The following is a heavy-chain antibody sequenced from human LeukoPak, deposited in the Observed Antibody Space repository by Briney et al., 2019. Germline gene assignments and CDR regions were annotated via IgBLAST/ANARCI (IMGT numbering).Heavy chain of an antibody. Sequence: GGSLRLSCAASGFTFSDYYMSWVRQAPGKGLEWVSYISSSGSTIYYADSVKGRFTISRDNAKNSLYLQMNSLRAEDTAVYYCARSAMVYGSWFDPWGQGTLVTVSS. CDR1: GFTFSDYY. D-gene: IGHD2-8*01. J-gene: IGHJ5*02. V-gene: IGHV3-11*01. CDR2: ISSSGSTI. CDR3: ARSAMVYGSWFDP.